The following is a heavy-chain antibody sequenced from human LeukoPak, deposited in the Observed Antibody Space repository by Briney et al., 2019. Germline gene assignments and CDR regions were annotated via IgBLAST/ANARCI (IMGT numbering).Heavy chain of an antibody. CDR2: INSDGSEG. J-gene: IGHJ2*01. Sequence: GGSLRLSCAVSGFTFSGFWMSWSRQAPGKGLEWVASINSDGSEGYYADVVKGRFTISRDNAKNSLYLQINSLRAEDTAVYYCARVLHYYDSSGYYSALRYFDLWGRGTLVTVSS. CDR1: GFTFSGFW. D-gene: IGHD3-22*01. CDR3: ARVLHYYDSSGYYSALRYFDL. V-gene: IGHV3-7*03.